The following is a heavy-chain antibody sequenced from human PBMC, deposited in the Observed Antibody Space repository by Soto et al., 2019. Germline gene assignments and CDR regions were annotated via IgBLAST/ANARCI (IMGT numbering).Heavy chain of an antibody. CDR2: IYYSGST. D-gene: IGHD6-13*01. Sequence: QVQLQESGPGLVKPSQTLSLTCTVSGGSISSGGYYWSWIRQHPGKGLAWIGYIYYSGSTYYNPSLKSRVTISVDTSKNQFSLKLSSVTAADTAVYYCARAHIAAAGGGLNWFDPWGQGTLVTVSS. J-gene: IGHJ5*02. CDR1: GGSISSGGYY. V-gene: IGHV4-31*03. CDR3: ARAHIAAAGGGLNWFDP.